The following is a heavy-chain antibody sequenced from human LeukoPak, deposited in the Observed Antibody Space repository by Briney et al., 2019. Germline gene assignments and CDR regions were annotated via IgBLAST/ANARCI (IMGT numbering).Heavy chain of an antibody. V-gene: IGHV3-48*03. CDR3: AKAPSNGYSD. J-gene: IGHJ4*02. D-gene: IGHD3-22*01. Sequence: GGSLRLSCAASGFTFSSYEMNWVRQAPGKGLEWVSYISSSGSTIYYADSVKGRFTISRDNAKNSLYLQMNSLRAEDTAVYYCAKAPSNGYSDWGQGTLVTVSS. CDR1: GFTFSSYE. CDR2: ISSSGSTI.